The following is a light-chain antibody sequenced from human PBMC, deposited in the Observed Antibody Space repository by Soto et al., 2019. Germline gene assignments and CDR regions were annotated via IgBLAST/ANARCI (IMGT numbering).Light chain of an antibody. CDR1: HNIERW. V-gene: IGKV1-5*01. CDR2: DAS. Sequence: DIHMTQSPSTLSVSVLDIVTITCRASHNIERWMAWYQQKPGKAPKLLIYDASSLESGVPSRFSGGGSGTEFTLTISSLQTDDFATYYCQQYNSYWTFGQGTKVDIK. CDR3: QQYNSYWT. J-gene: IGKJ1*01.